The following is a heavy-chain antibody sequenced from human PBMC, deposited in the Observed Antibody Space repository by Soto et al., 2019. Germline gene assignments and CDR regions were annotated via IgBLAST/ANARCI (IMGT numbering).Heavy chain of an antibody. Sequence: EVPLLESGGGLVQAGGSLRLSCAASGIAFSDYAMKWVRQAPGKGLEWVSSISGGSGITYIADSVKGRITISRDNSKNALYLQMNGLTAEDTAVYYCAQAAGPNLPPTVFPTFTRWGQGTLVTVSS. CDR3: AQAAGPNLPPTVFPTFTR. V-gene: IGHV3-23*01. CDR2: ISGGSGIT. D-gene: IGHD1-1*01. J-gene: IGHJ4*02. CDR1: GIAFSDYA.